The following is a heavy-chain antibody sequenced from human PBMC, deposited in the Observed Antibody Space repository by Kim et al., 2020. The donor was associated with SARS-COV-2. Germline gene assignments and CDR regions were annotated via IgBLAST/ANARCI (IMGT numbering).Heavy chain of an antibody. CDR1: GFNFNTYA. D-gene: IGHD2-15*01. CDR2: ISYDGTTK. V-gene: IGHV3-30-3*01. J-gene: IGHJ4*02. Sequence: GGSPRLSCAASGFNFNTYAMHWLRQVPGKGLEWVAVISYDGTTKYYADSAKGRFTISRDNSKNTFYLQMNSLRADDTGLYYCARELYSVPFDFWGQGTLV. CDR3: ARELYSVPFDF.